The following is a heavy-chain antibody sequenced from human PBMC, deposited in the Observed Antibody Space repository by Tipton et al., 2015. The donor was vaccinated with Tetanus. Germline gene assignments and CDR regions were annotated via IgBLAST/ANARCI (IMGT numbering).Heavy chain of an antibody. CDR1: GLSFGRYG. V-gene: IGHV3-21*01. J-gene: IGHJ5*02. CDR3: ARQADNWFDP. CDR2: ISSTSRYI. Sequence: SLRLSCVASGLSFGRYGMHWVRQAPGKGLEWVSSISSTSRYINYAASLEGRFTISRDNAKNSLSLQMNSLRTDDTAVYYCARQADNWFDPWGQGTLVTVS. D-gene: IGHD6-25*01.